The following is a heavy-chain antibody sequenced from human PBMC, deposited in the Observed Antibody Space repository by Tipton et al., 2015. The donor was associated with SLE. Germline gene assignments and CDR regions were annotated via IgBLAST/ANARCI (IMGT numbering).Heavy chain of an antibody. Sequence: SLRLSCAASGFTFDDYAMHWVRQVPGKGLEWVSGITWSSGGIDYADSVKGRFTISRDNAKNSLYLQMNSLTPEDIGLYYCARDMGPHYFYGMDVWGQGTTVTVSS. CDR2: ITWSSGGI. CDR3: ARDMGPHYFYGMDV. V-gene: IGHV3-9*03. D-gene: IGHD3-16*01. J-gene: IGHJ6*02. CDR1: GFTFDDYA.